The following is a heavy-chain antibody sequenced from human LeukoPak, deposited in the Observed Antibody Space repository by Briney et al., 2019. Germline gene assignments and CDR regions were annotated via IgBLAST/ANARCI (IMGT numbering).Heavy chain of an antibody. D-gene: IGHD6-13*01. CDR2: SSGSSI. J-gene: IGHJ4*02. V-gene: IGHV3-11*01. CDR3: AREGSSSWYVDY. CDR1: GFTFSDYY. Sequence: PGGSLRLSCAASGFTFSDYYMSGIRQAPGKGLEWVSYSSGSSIYYADFVKGRFTISRDNAKNSLYLQMNSLRAEDTAVYYCAREGSSSWYVDYWGQGTLVTVSS.